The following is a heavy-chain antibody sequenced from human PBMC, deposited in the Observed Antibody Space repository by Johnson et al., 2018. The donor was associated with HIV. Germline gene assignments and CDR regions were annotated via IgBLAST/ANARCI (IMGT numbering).Heavy chain of an antibody. V-gene: IGHV3-13*01. CDR2: IGISGNT. CDR1: GFTFDEHG. D-gene: IGHD1-14*01. Sequence: VQLVESGGGVVRPGESLRLSCAASGFTFDEHGMSWVRQAPGKGLEWVSGIGISGNTNYPGSVKGRFTISRENVKNFVYLQMNSLTAGDTAVYYCVREHRADESFDLWGQGTMVTVSS. J-gene: IGHJ3*01. CDR3: VREHRADESFDL.